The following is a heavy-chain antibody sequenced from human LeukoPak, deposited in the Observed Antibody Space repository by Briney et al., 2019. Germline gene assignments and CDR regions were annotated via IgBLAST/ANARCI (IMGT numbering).Heavy chain of an antibody. D-gene: IGHD6-6*01. Sequence: GASLKISCKGSGYSFTSYWIGWVRQMPGKGLEWMGIIYPGDSDTRYSPSFQGQVTISADKSNSTAYLQWSSLKASDTAMYYCARHRNQLLHLTPYSSSPDVAFYIWGQGTMVTVSS. CDR2: IYPGDSDT. J-gene: IGHJ3*02. CDR1: GYSFTSYW. V-gene: IGHV5-51*01. CDR3: ARHRNQLLHLTPYSSSPDVAFYI.